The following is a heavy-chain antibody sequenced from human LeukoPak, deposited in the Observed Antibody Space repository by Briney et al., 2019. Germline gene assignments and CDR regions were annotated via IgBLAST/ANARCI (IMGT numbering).Heavy chain of an antibody. CDR1: GGSISSYY. V-gene: IGHV4-59*01. CDR3: ARTFGVVVGNAFDI. CDR2: IYYSGST. J-gene: IGHJ3*02. Sequence: SETLSLTCTVSGGSISSYYWSWIRQPPGKGLEWIGYIYYSGSTNYNPSLKSRVTISVDTSKNQFSLKLSSVTAADTAVYYYARTFGVVVGNAFDIWGQGTMVTVSS. D-gene: IGHD2-2*01.